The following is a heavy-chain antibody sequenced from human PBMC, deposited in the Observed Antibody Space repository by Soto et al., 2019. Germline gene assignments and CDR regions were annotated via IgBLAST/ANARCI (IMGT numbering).Heavy chain of an antibody. CDR2: ITGDDDSK. CDR1: GFTFSSYA. Sequence: PGGSLRLSCAASGFTFSSYAMSWVRQAPGKGLEWVSFITGDDDSKHYSDSVKGRFTISRDNSKSTLYLQMSRLRAEDTAVYYCAKAYDFWSASVNPYFDSWGLGTLVTVSS. CDR3: AKAYDFWSASVNPYFDS. D-gene: IGHD3-3*01. V-gene: IGHV3-23*01. J-gene: IGHJ4*02.